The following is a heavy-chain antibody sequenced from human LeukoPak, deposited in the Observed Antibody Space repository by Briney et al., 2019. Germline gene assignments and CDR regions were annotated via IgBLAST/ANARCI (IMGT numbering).Heavy chain of an antibody. D-gene: IGHD2-15*01. CDR2: FDPEDGET. V-gene: IGHV1-24*01. J-gene: IGHJ6*03. CDR1: GYTLTELS. Sequence: ASVKVSCKVSGYTLTELSMHWVRQAPGKGLEWMGGFDPEDGETIYAQKFQGRVTMTEDTSTDTAYMELSSLRSEDTAVYYCARVAVGAALYFYYYMDVWGKGTTVTVSS. CDR3: ARVAVGAALYFYYYMDV.